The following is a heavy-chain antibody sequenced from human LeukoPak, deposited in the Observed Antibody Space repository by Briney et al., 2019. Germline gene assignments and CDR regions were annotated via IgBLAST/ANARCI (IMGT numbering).Heavy chain of an antibody. V-gene: IGHV3-23*01. CDR2: ISGSGGST. CDR1: GFTFSSYA. J-gene: IGHJ4*02. Sequence: GGSLRLSCAASGFTFSSYAMSWVRQAPGKGLEWVSAISGSGGSTYYAGSVKGRFTISRDNSKNTLYLQMNSLRAEDTAVYYCAKDQEQLGVYDYWGQGTLVTVSS. CDR3: AKDQEQLGVYDY. D-gene: IGHD6-6*01.